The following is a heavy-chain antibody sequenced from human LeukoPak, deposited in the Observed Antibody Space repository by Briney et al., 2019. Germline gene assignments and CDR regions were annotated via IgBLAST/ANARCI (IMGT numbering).Heavy chain of an antibody. CDR2: IYTSGST. V-gene: IGHV4-61*02. D-gene: IGHD4-23*01. Sequence: SQTLSLTCTVSGGSISSGSYYWSWIRQPAGKGLEWIGRIYTSGSTNYNPSLKSRVTISVDTSKNQFSLKLSSVTAADTAVYYCARDLRGGGFDYWGQGTLATVSS. J-gene: IGHJ4*02. CDR3: ARDLRGGGFDY. CDR1: GGSISSGSYY.